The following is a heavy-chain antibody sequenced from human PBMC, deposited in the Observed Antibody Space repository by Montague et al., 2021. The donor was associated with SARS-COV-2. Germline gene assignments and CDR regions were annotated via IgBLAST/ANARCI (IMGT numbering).Heavy chain of an antibody. CDR3: ARGSGWMGNAFDI. CDR2: IYYSGST. CDR1: GGSISSYY. D-gene: IGHD6-19*01. Sequence: SETLSLTCTVSGGSISSYYWSWIRQPPGKGLEWIGYIYYSGSTNYNPSLKSRVTISVDTSKIQFSLKLSSVTAADTAVYYCARGSGWMGNAFDIWGQGTMVTVSS. J-gene: IGHJ3*02. V-gene: IGHV4-59*01.